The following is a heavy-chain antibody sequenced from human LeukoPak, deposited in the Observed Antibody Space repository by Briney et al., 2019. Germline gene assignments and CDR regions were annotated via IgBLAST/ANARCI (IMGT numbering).Heavy chain of an antibody. CDR3: ARVASIDYYDFWSGYYSIYDY. D-gene: IGHD3-3*01. V-gene: IGHV3-7*01. Sequence: GGSLRLSCAGSGLSLNTHWMSWVRQAPGKGLEWVANIKQDGSEKYYVDSVKGRFTISRDNAKNSLYLQMNSLRAEDTAVYYCARVASIDYYDFWSGYYSIYDYWGQGTLVTVSS. CDR1: GLSLNTHW. CDR2: IKQDGSEK. J-gene: IGHJ4*02.